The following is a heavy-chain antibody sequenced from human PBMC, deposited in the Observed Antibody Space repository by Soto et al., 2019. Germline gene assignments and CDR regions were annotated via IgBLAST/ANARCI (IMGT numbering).Heavy chain of an antibody. J-gene: IGHJ4*02. CDR3: ARDYYDSSGYYYGY. V-gene: IGHV1-69*01. CDR2: IIPIFGTA. CDR1: GCTFSSYA. Sequence: QVQLVQSGAEVKKPESSVKVSCKASGCTFSSYAISWVRQAPGQGLEWMGGIIPIFGTANYAEKFQGRVTITADESTSTDYMELSSLRSEDRAVYYCARDYYDSSGYYYGYWGQGTLVTVSS. D-gene: IGHD3-22*01.